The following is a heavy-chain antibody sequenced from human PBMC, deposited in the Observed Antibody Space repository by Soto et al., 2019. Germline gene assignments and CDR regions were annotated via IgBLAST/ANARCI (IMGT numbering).Heavy chain of an antibody. J-gene: IGHJ6*02. D-gene: IGHD6-6*01. CDR1: GFTFSSYA. CDR3: ARDEVEQLAPWYYYGMDV. Sequence: AASGFTFSSYAMHWVRQAPGKGLEWVAVISYDGSNKYYADSVKGRFTISRDNSKNTLYLQMNSLRAEDTAVYYCARDEVEQLAPWYYYGMDVWGQGTTVTVSS. CDR2: ISYDGSNK. V-gene: IGHV3-30-3*01.